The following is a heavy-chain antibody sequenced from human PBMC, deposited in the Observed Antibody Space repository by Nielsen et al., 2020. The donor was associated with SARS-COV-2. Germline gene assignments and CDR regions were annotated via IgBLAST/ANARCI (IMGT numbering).Heavy chain of an antibody. Sequence: ASVKVSCKASGYTFTAYAIHWVRQDPGQRLEWMGWINSDSGNTKYSQKFRGRVTITRDTSASTAYVELSSLRSEDTAVYYCARHLRGYIDYWGQGTLVTVSS. CDR3: ARHLRGYIDY. CDR2: INSDSGNT. J-gene: IGHJ4*02. CDR1: GYTFTAYA. V-gene: IGHV1-3*04.